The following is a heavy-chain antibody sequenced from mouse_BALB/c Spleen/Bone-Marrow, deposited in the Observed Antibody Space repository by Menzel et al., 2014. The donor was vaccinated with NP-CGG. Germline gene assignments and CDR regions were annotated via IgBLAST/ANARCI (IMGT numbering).Heavy chain of an antibody. V-gene: IGHV7-3*02. D-gene: IGHD2-4*01. J-gene: IGHJ2*01. CDR1: GFTFTDYY. Sequence: EVQRVESGGGLVQPGGSLRLSCTTSGFTFTDYYMSWVRQPPGKALEWLGFIRNKANGYTTEYSASVKGRFTISRDNSQSILYLQMNTLRAEDSATYYCARDRGLTYFDYWGQVTTLTVSS. CDR2: IRNKANGYTT. CDR3: ARDRGLTYFDY.